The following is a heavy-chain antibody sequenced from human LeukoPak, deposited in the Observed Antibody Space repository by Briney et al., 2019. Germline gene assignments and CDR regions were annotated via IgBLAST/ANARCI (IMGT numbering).Heavy chain of an antibody. V-gene: IGHV3-23*01. J-gene: IGHJ4*02. CDR1: GFTFYTYA. Sequence: GGSLRLSCAASGFTFYTYAMSWVRQAPGKGLEWVSTISGSGGSTDYADSVRGRFTISRDNSKNRLYLQMKSLRAEDTAVYYCAKYVDGSAKYFFDYWGQGTLVTVSS. D-gene: IGHD3-10*01. CDR3: AKYVDGSAKYFFDY. CDR2: ISGSGGST.